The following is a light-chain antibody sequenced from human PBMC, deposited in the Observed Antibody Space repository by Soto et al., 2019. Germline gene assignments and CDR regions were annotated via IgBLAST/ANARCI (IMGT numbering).Light chain of an antibody. V-gene: IGLV2-14*03. CDR1: SSDVGAYNY. CDR2: DVS. CDR3: NSYTSSNSYV. Sequence: QSALTQPASVSGSPGQSLTISCTGTSSDVGAYNYVSWYQQHPGKAPKLMIYDVSNRPSGVSSRFSGSKSGNTASLTISGLQAEDEADYFCNSYTSSNSYVFGNGTKVTVL. J-gene: IGLJ1*01.